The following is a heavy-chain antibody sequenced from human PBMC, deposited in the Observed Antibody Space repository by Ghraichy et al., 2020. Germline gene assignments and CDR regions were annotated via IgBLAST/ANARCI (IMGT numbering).Heavy chain of an antibody. CDR2: INTDGSFT. CDR1: GFTLNHYN. Sequence: GGSLRLSCAASGFTLNHYNIHWVRQAPGKGLEWVSQINTDGSFTNYADSVKGRFTISRDNAKNTLYLQMNSLRVDDTAVYYCARVVRGDHVHWGQGTLVTVSS. V-gene: IGHV3-74*01. D-gene: IGHD2-21*02. CDR3: ARVVRGDHVH. J-gene: IGHJ4*02.